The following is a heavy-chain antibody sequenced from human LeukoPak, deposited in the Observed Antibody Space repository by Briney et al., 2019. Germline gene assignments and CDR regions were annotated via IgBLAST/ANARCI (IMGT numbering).Heavy chain of an antibody. CDR3: ARGRKLELRQLSRYYYYGMDV. Sequence: GGSLRLSCAASGFTFSNYAFYWVRQAPGKGLEWVALISYDGSNNYYADSVKGRFTISRDNSKNTLYLQVNSLRSEDTAVYYCARGRKLELRQLSRYYYYGMDVWGQGTTVTVSS. J-gene: IGHJ6*02. CDR1: GFTFSNYA. CDR2: ISYDGSNN. D-gene: IGHD1-7*01. V-gene: IGHV3-30-3*01.